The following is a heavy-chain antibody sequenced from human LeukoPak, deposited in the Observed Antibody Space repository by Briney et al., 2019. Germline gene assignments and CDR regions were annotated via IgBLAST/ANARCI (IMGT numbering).Heavy chain of an antibody. CDR2: IRYDGSNK. CDR1: GFTFSSHG. D-gene: IGHD3-22*01. J-gene: IGHJ4*02. CDR3: AKDATTYYYDSSGYHFDY. V-gene: IGHV3-30*02. Sequence: GGSLRLSCAASGFTFSSHGMHWVRQAPGKGLEWVAFIRYDGSNKYYADSVKGRFTISRDNSKNTLYLQMNSLRAEDTAVYYCAKDATTYYYDSSGYHFDYWGQGTLVTVSS.